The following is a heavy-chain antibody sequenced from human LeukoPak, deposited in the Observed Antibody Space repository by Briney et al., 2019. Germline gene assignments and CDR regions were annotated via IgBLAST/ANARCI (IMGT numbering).Heavy chain of an antibody. CDR1: GFTFSSYS. V-gene: IGHV3-21*04. CDR3: ARSRFCSSNSCYSDY. Sequence: GGSLRLSCAASGFTFSSYSMNWVRQAPGKGLEWVSSISSSSSYIYYADSVKGRFTISRDNAENSLYLQMNSLRPEDTAVYYCARSRFCSSNSCYSDYWGQGTLVTVSS. CDR2: ISSSSSYI. J-gene: IGHJ4*02. D-gene: IGHD2-2*01.